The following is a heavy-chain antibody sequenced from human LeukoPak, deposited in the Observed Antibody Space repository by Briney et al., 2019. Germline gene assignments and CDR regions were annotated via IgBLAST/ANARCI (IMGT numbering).Heavy chain of an antibody. Sequence: PSETLSLTCAVYGGSFSGYYWSWIRQHPGKGLEWIGYIYYSGSTYYNPSLKSRVTISVDTSKNQFSLKLSSVTAADTAVYYCARGYCSSTSCYYSWFDPWGQGTLVTVSS. CDR2: IYYSGST. CDR3: ARGYCSSTSCYYSWFDP. CDR1: GGSFSGYY. J-gene: IGHJ5*02. V-gene: IGHV4-31*11. D-gene: IGHD2-2*01.